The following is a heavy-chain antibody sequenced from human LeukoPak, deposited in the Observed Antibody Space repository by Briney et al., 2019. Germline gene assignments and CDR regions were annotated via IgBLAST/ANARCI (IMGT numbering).Heavy chain of an antibody. CDR2: ISYDGSNK. Sequence: GRSLRLSCAASGFTFSSYAMHWVRQAPGKGLEWVAVISYDGSNKYYADSVKGRFTISRDNSENTLYLQMNSLRGEDTAVYYCARVEYGSSWTRSDYWGQGTLVTVAS. D-gene: IGHD6-6*01. CDR1: GFTFSSYA. CDR3: ARVEYGSSWTRSDY. V-gene: IGHV3-30*04. J-gene: IGHJ4*02.